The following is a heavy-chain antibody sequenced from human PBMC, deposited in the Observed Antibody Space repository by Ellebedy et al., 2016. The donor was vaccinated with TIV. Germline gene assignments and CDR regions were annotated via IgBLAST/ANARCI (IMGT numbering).Heavy chain of an antibody. CDR2: ISDDGRII. J-gene: IGHJ4*02. D-gene: IGHD7-27*01. V-gene: IGHV3-74*01. CDR1: GFTFSDFW. Sequence: PGGSLRLSCAASGFTFSDFWIHWVRRTPGKGLVWVSRISDDGRIITYADSVKGRFTISRDNARNTVYLQMNSLRAEDTAVYYCGRELPGKGNWGIDNWGQGSQVTVSS. CDR3: GRELPGKGNWGIDN.